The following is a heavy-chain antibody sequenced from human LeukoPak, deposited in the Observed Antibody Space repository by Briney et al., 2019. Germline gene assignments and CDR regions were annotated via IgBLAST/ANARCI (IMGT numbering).Heavy chain of an antibody. CDR2: INPSGGST. CDR1: GYTFTGYY. Sequence: GASVKVSCKASGYTFTGYYMHWVRQAPGRGLEWMGWINPSGGSTSYAQKFQGRVTMTRDMSTSTVYMELSSLRSEDTAVYYCARRRRQDAFDIWGQGTMVTVSS. V-gene: IGHV1-46*01. J-gene: IGHJ3*02. CDR3: ARRRRQDAFDI.